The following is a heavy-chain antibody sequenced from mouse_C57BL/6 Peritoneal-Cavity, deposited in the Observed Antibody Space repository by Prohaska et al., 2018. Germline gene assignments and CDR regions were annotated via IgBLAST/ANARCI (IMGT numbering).Heavy chain of an antibody. D-gene: IGHD1-1*01. Sequence: PGASVKMSCKASGYTFTDYYMNWVKQSHGKSLEWIGVINPYNGGTSYNQKFKGKATLTVDKSSSTAYMERNSLTSEDSAVYYCVRGVATVVAYYFDYWGRGTTLAVS. J-gene: IGHJ2*01. CDR3: VRGVATVVAYYFDY. CDR1: GYTFTDYY. V-gene: IGHV1-19*01. CDR2: INPYNGGT.